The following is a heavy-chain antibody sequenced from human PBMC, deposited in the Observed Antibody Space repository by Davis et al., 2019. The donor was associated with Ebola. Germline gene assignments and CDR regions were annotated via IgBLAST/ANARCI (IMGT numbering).Heavy chain of an antibody. D-gene: IGHD3-3*01. Sequence: GGSLRLSCVVSGVPFSKYAMSWVRQAPGKGLEWVSGASGSGETTYYAHSVKCRFTISRDNFQNTLFLQMNRLRVEDTAKYYCAGGDFWSGQFDDWGQGILVTVSS. CDR3: AGGDFWSGQFDD. J-gene: IGHJ4*02. CDR1: GVPFSKYA. CDR2: ASGSGETT. V-gene: IGHV3-23*01.